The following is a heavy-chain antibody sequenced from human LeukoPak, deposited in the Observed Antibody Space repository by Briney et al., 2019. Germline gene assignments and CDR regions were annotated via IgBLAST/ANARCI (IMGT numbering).Heavy chain of an antibody. V-gene: IGHV3-48*02. J-gene: IGHJ4*02. CDR1: GFTFSSYS. CDR3: ARAYDYGDSSFRATFDY. D-gene: IGHD4-17*01. Sequence: PGGSLRLSCAASGFTFSSYSMNWVRQAPGKGLEWVSYISSSSSTIYYADSVKGRFTISRDSAKNSLYLQMNSLRDEDTAVYYCARAYDYGDSSFRATFDYWGQGTLVTVSS. CDR2: ISSSSSTI.